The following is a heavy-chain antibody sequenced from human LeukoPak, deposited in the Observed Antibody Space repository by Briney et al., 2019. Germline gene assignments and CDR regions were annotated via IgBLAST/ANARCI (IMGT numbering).Heavy chain of an antibody. CDR1: GYTFTLYG. D-gene: IGHD3-3*01. CDR3: ARGSYYDFWSGYYSDNWFDP. CDR2: ISGYNGNT. V-gene: IGHV1-18*01. J-gene: IGHJ5*02. Sequence: GASVKVSCKASGYTFTLYGITWVRQAPGQGFEWMGWISGYNGNTNYAQNFQGRVTMTTDTSTSTAYMELRSLRSDDTGVYYCARGSYYDFWSGYYSDNWFDPWGQGTLVTVSS.